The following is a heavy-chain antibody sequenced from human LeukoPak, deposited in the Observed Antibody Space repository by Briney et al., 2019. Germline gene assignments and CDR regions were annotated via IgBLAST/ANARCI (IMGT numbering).Heavy chain of an antibody. CDR2: IYYSGST. Sequence: LETLSLTCTVSGGSISSYYWSWIRQPPGKGLEWIGNIYYSGSTNYNPSLKSRVTISVDTSKNQFSLKLSSVTAADTAVYYCARQIQVAGSPGDWFDPWGQGTLVTVSS. D-gene: IGHD6-19*01. CDR3: ARQIQVAGSPGDWFDP. CDR1: GGSISSYY. V-gene: IGHV4-59*08. J-gene: IGHJ5*02.